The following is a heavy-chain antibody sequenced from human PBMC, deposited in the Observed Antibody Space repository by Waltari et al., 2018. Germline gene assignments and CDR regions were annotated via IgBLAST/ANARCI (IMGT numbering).Heavy chain of an antibody. J-gene: IGHJ4*02. D-gene: IGHD3-22*01. CDR2: INHSGST. V-gene: IGHV4-34*01. CDR3: ARGSNSGYYYY. Sequence: QVQLQQWGAGLLKPSETLSLTCAVYGGSFSGYYWSWIRQPPGKGLEWMGEINHSGSTNYNPSLKSRVTISVDTSKNQFSLKLSSVTAADTAVYYCARGSNSGYYYYWGQGTLVTVSS. CDR1: GGSFSGYY.